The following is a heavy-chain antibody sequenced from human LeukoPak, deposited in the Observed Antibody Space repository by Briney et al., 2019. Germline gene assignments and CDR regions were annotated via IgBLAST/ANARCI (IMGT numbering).Heavy chain of an antibody. CDR1: GGSISSSSYY. V-gene: IGHV4-61*01. Sequence: TSETLSLTCTVSGGSISSSSYYWSWIRQPPGKGLEWIGYIYYSGSTNYNPSLKSRVTISVDTSKNQFSLKLSSVTAADTAVYYCARHSGSYYSVYYFDYWGQGTLVTVSS. CDR2: IYYSGST. J-gene: IGHJ4*02. CDR3: ARHSGSYYSVYYFDY. D-gene: IGHD1-26*01.